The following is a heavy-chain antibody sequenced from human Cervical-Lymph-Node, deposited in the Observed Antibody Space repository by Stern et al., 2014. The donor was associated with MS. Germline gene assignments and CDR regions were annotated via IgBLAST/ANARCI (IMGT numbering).Heavy chain of an antibody. V-gene: IGHV3-21*01. CDR3: ASAAPRGY. D-gene: IGHD1-26*01. CDR1: GFTFSVET. J-gene: IGHJ4*02. CDR2: MSSSSSFI. Sequence: EVQLVESGGGLVKPGGSLRLSCAASGFTFSVETMTWVRQSPGNGLEWVSSMSSSSSFIHYADSVKGRFTISRDNVNNSLFLQMSSLTVEDTAVYYCASAAPRGYWGQGTLVAVSS.